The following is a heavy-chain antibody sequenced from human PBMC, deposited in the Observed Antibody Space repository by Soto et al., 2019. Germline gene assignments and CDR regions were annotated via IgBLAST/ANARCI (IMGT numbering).Heavy chain of an antibody. J-gene: IGHJ5*02. CDR1: GGSISSGDCY. V-gene: IGHV4-30-4*01. CDR3: ARERPDGARLDP. D-gene: IGHD6-6*01. CDR2: IYHSGST. Sequence: TLSLTCTVSGGSISSGDCYWSWIRQPPGKGLEWIGYIYHSGSTYYNPSLKSRVTISVNTSKNQFSLKLSSVTAADTAVYYCARERPDGARLDPWGQGTLVTVSS.